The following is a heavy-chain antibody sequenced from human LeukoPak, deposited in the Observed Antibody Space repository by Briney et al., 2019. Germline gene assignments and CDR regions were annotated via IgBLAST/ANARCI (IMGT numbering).Heavy chain of an antibody. D-gene: IGHD2-15*01. Sequence: GGSLRLSCAASGFAFSSFGMAWVRQAPGKGLEWVSTIIAGGENTHYADSVKGRFTISRDNSKNTLYLQMNTLRAEDTALYYCAKDVGFCSGDSCSFFDYWGQGTLVTVSS. CDR1: GFAFSSFG. V-gene: IGHV3-23*01. CDR3: AKDVGFCSGDSCSFFDY. CDR2: IIAGGENT. J-gene: IGHJ4*02.